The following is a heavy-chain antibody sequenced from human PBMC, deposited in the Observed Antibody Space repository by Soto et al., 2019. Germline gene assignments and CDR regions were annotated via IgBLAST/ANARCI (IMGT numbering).Heavy chain of an antibody. CDR1: GFTFSTYW. J-gene: IGHJ5*02. V-gene: IGHV3-74*01. CDR3: ASEHITILFDP. D-gene: IGHD3-3*01. CDR2: INSGGSTT. Sequence: GGSLRLSCAACGFTFSTYWMHWVRQGPGKGQVWVSGINSGGSTTTYAGSGKGRFTISRDNAKNTLYLQMNSLRAEDTAVYYSASEHITILFDPWGRGSLVTVSS.